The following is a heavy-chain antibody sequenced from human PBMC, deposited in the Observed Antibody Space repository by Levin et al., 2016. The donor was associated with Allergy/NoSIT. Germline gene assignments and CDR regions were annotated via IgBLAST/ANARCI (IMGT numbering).Heavy chain of an antibody. V-gene: IGHV1-18*04. CDR2: ISAYTGNT. CDR3: ARGYYDSSGYYYDYTGDRNSDFDY. CDR1: GYTFTNYG. J-gene: IGHJ4*02. Sequence: ASVKVSCKASGYTFTNYGISWVRQAPGQGLEWMGWISAYTGNTNYAQKLQGRVTMTRDTSTSTAYMELRSLRSDDTAVYYCARGYYDSSGYYYDYTGDRNSDFDYWGQGTLVTVSS. D-gene: IGHD3-22*01.